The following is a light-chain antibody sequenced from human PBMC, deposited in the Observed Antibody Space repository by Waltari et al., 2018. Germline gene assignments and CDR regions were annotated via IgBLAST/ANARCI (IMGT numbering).Light chain of an antibody. CDR1: QSITNY. J-gene: IGKJ5*01. V-gene: IGKV3-11*01. CDR3: QQRGTWPPIT. CDR2: HAS. Sequence: IAFTQSPVILSLSPGETATLSCRDSQSITNYLASYQQRPGQAPRHLIYHASNRATGIPARFSGSGSGTDFTLTINSLEPEDFAVYYCQQRGTWPPITFGQGTRLEIK.